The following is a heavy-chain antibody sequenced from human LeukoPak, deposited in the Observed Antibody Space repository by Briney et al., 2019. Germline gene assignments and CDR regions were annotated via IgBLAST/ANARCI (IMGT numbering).Heavy chain of an antibody. CDR1: GGSFSGYY. CDR2: INHSGST. V-gene: IGHV4-34*01. CDR3: ARGPGGYSGYDRLDFDY. J-gene: IGHJ4*02. D-gene: IGHD5-12*01. Sequence: SETLSPTCAVYGGSFSGYYWSWIRQPPGKGLEWIGEINHSGSTNYNPSLKSRVTISVDTSKNQFSLKLSSVTAADTAVYYCARGPGGYSGYDRLDFDYWGQGTLVTVSS.